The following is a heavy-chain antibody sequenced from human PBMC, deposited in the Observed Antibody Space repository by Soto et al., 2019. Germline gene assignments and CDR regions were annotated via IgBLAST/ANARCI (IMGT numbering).Heavy chain of an antibody. D-gene: IGHD1-26*01. J-gene: IGHJ3*02. CDR3: AHTVVGGSDAFDI. CDR2: IYWDDDR. CDR1: GFSLTTNGVG. V-gene: IGHV2-5*02. Sequence: QITLKESGPTLVKPTQTLTLTCTFSGFSLTTNGVGVGWIRQPPGKALEWLALIYWDDDRRYTPSLKNRLTVTKDTSKNQVALTVTNMGPVDTDKYFCAHTVVGGSDAFDIWCQGTMVTVSS.